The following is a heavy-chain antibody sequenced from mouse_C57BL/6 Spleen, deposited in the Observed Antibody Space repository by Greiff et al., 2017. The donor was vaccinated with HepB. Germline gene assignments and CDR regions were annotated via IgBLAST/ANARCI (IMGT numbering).Heavy chain of an antibody. V-gene: IGHV1-82*01. CDR1: GYAFSSSW. D-gene: IGHD1-1*01. Sequence: SGPELVKPGASVKISCKASGYAFSSSWMNWVKQRPGKGLEWIGRIYPGDGDTNYNGKFKGKATLTADKSSSTAYMQLSSLTSEDSAVYFCANYGSLYYFDYWGQGTTLTVSS. CDR3: ANYGSLYYFDY. CDR2: IYPGDGDT. J-gene: IGHJ2*01.